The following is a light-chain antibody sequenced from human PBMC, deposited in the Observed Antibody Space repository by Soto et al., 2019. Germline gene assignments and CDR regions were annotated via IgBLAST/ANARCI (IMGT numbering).Light chain of an antibody. CDR2: DAS. CDR1: QSISSW. V-gene: IGKV1-5*01. CDR3: QQDNSYSSFT. Sequence: DIQMTQSPSTLSASVGDRVTITCRASQSISSWLAWDQQKQGKAPKVLIYDASSLESRVPSRFSGSGSATQFTLTISSLQPDDFATYSCQQDNSYSSFTFGQGTKLEIK. J-gene: IGKJ2*01.